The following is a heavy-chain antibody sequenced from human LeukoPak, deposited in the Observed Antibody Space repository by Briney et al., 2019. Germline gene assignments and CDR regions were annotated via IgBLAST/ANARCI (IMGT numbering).Heavy chain of an antibody. J-gene: IGHJ4*02. D-gene: IGHD1-14*01. CDR1: GFTFSSYW. V-gene: IGHV3-74*01. Sequence: GGSLRLSCAASGFTFSSYWMHWVRQAPGKGLVWVSLINSDGSSTNYADSVKGRFTISRDNAKNTLFLQMNSLRAEDTAVYYCARVRYCDYWGQGTLVTVSS. CDR3: ARVRYCDY. CDR2: INSDGSST.